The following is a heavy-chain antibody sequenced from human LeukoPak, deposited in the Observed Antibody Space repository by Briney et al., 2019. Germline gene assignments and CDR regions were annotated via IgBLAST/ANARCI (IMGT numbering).Heavy chain of an antibody. Sequence: ASVKVSCKASGYTFTSYGISWVRQAPGQGLEWMGWISAYNGNTNYAQNLQGRVTMTTDTSTSTAYMELRSLRSDDTAVYYCARESPWEVAGIQPLDYWGQGTLVTVSS. CDR1: GYTFTSYG. J-gene: IGHJ4*02. V-gene: IGHV1-18*01. CDR3: ARESPWEVAGIQPLDY. CDR2: ISAYNGNT. D-gene: IGHD6-19*01.